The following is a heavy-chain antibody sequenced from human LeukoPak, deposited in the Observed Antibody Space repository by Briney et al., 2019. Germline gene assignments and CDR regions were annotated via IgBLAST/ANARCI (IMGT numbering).Heavy chain of an antibody. D-gene: IGHD3-9*01. CDR2: ISSSGSTI. Sequence: GGSLRLSCAASGFTFSDYYMSWIRQAPGKGLEWVSYISSSGSTIYYADSVKGRFTISRDNAKNSLYLQMNSLRADDTAVYYCARDQRDYDILTGYPGPYWGQGTLVTVSS. V-gene: IGHV3-11*01. CDR3: ARDQRDYDILTGYPGPY. J-gene: IGHJ4*02. CDR1: GFTFSDYY.